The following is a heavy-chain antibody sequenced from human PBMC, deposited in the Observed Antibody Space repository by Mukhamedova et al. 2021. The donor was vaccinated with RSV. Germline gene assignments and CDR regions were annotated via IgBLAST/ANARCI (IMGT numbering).Heavy chain of an antibody. CDR3: ARPQGGYSSSWYIDY. D-gene: IGHD6-13*01. CDR2: IWYDGSNK. V-gene: IGHV3-33*01. Sequence: GWVAVIWYDGSNKYYADSVKGRFTISRDNSKNTLYMQMNSLRAEDTAVYYCARPQGGYSSSWYIDYWGPGILVTASS. J-gene: IGHJ4*02.